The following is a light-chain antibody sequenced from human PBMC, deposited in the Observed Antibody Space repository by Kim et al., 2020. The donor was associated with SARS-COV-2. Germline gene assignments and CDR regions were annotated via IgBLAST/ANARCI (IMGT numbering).Light chain of an antibody. CDR2: EAN. CDR3: CSYAGASTYV. V-gene: IGLV2-23*01. Sequence: GRAITSACTGTGSGIGSYNLDSWYQQHPGKAPRLMIYEANERPSGVSSRFSGSKSGNTASLTISGLQAEDEADYYCCSYAGASTYVFGTGTKVTVL. J-gene: IGLJ1*01. CDR1: GSGIGSYNL.